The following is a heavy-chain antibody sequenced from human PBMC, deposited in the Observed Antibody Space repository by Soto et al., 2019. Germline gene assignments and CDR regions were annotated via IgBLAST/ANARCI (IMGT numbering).Heavy chain of an antibody. J-gene: IGHJ6*02. Sequence: SETLSLTCAVYGGSFSGYYWSWIRQPPGKGLEWIGEINHSGSTNYNPSLKSRVTISVDTSKNQFSLKLSSVTAADTAVYYCAGPSIEYYYYGMDVWGQGTTVTVSS. CDR3: AGPSIEYYYYGMDV. CDR1: GGSFSGYY. CDR2: INHSGST. V-gene: IGHV4-34*01. D-gene: IGHD6-6*01.